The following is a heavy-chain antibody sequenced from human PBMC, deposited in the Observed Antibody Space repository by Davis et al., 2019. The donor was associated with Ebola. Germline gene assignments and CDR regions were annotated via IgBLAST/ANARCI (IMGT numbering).Heavy chain of an antibody. V-gene: IGHV3-30*03. CDR3: TRENDMYYDFWSGYYYTSPHYGMDV. D-gene: IGHD3-3*01. CDR1: GFTFSSYG. J-gene: IGHJ6*02. Sequence: GESLKISCAASGFTFSSYGMHWVRQAPGKGLEWVAVISYDGSNKYYADSVKGRFTISRDNSKNTLYLQMNSLKTEDTAVYYCTRENDMYYDFWSGYYYTSPHYGMDVWGQGTTVTVSS. CDR2: ISYDGSNK.